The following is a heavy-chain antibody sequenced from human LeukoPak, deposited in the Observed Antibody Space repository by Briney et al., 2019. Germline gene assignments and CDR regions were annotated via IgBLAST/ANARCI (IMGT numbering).Heavy chain of an antibody. Sequence: AGSLRLSCAASRFTFSSYAMTRLPHAPGKRPQRLSAIGGSGGSTYYADSGKGRFTISRDNSKNTLYLQMNSLRAEDTAVYYCAKALRYFDWGNYYFDYWGQGTLVTVSS. CDR1: RFTFSSYA. D-gene: IGHD3-9*01. V-gene: IGHV3-23*01. CDR2: IGGSGGST. CDR3: AKALRYFDWGNYYFDY. J-gene: IGHJ4*02.